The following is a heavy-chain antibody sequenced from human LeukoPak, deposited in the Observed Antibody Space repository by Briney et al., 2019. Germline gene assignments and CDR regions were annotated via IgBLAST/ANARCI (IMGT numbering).Heavy chain of an antibody. J-gene: IGHJ4*02. V-gene: IGHV4-59*08. CDR1: GGSISSYY. CDR2: IYYSGST. D-gene: IGHD6-19*01. Sequence: PSETLSLTCTVSGGSISSYYWSWIRQPPGKGLEWIGYIYYSGSTNYNPSLKSRVTISVDTSKNQFSLKLSSVTAADTAVYYCARHGSSGWYFDYWGQGTLVTVSS. CDR3: ARHGSSGWYFDY.